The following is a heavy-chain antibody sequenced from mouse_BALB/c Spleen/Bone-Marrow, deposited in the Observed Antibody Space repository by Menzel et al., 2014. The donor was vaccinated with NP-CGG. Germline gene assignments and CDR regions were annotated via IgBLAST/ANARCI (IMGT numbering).Heavy chain of an antibody. V-gene: IGHV1-9*01. CDR2: ILPGSGGT. CDR3: ARKWPYYYGSVGDAMDY. CDR1: GYTFSNYW. Sequence: VQLQESGAELMKPGASVKISCKATGYTFSNYWIEWAKQRPGHGLEWIGEILPGSGGTNYNDKFKVKATFTADTSSNTASMQLSSLTSEDSTVYYCARKWPYYYGSVGDAMDYWGQGTSVTVTS. J-gene: IGHJ4*01. D-gene: IGHD1-1*01.